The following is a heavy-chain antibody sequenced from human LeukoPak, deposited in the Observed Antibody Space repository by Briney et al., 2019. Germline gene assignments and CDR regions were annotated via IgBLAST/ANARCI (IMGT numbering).Heavy chain of an antibody. CDR1: GYTFTSYD. D-gene: IGHD3-10*01. Sequence: ASVKVSCKASGYTFTSYDINWVRQATGQGLEWMGWMNPNSGNTGYAQKFQGRVTITRNTSISTAYMELSSLRSEDTAVYYCARGVTMVRGVTGFDYWGQGTLVTVSS. V-gene: IGHV1-8*03. CDR3: ARGVTMVRGVTGFDY. CDR2: MNPNSGNT. J-gene: IGHJ4*02.